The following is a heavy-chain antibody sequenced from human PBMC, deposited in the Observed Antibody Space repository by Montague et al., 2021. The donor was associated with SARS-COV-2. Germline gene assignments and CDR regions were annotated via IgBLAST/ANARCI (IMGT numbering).Heavy chain of an antibody. Sequence: SETLSLTCTVSGDSISSFYWNWIRQPAGKGLEWIGRIYASGGTNYNPSLKSRVTMSVDTSKNQFSLKLNSVTAADTAVYYCGRGVVAATPVVDYWGGGTLVTVSS. D-gene: IGHD2-15*01. J-gene: IGHJ4*02. CDR1: GDSISSFY. CDR2: IYASGGT. V-gene: IGHV4-4*07. CDR3: GRGVVAATPVVDY.